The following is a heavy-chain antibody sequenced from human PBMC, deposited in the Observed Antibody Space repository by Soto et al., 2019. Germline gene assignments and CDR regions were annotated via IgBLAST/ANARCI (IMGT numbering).Heavy chain of an antibody. D-gene: IGHD4-17*01. CDR2: ITGSSTYI. J-gene: IGHJ4*02. CDR1: GFTFNYYT. CDR3: SRDLGLYGDNYGFDS. Sequence: EVQLVESGGGLVKPGESLRLSCAASGFTFNYYTMNWVRQAPGKGLEWVSSITGSSTYIFYADSLKGRFTISRDNAKSSLYLQMHSLRAEYTAVYYCSRDLGLYGDNYGFDSWGRGTLVTVSS. V-gene: IGHV3-21*01.